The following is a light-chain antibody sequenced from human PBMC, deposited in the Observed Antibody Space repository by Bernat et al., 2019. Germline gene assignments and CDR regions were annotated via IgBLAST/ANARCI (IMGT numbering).Light chain of an antibody. J-gene: IGLJ2*01. CDR1: SSNIGAGYD. CDR2: GNN. V-gene: IGLV1-40*01. Sequence: QSVLTQPPSVSGAPGQRATISCTGSSSNIGAGYDVHWYQQLPGRAPKLLMFGNNNRPSGVHDRFSGSTSGTSASLAITGLQAEDEAHYYCQSYDSSLSGSVFGGGTKLAVV. CDR3: QSYDSSLSGSV.